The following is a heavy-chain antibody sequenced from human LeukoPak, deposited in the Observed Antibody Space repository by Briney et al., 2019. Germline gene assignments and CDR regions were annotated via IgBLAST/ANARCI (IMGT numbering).Heavy chain of an antibody. CDR1: GGSIRSGGYY. J-gene: IGHJ4*02. CDR3: ARTYHYDSIGYYFDS. D-gene: IGHD3-22*01. Sequence: PSETLSLTCTVSGGSIRSGGYYWSWIRQHPEKGLEWIGYIYYSGSTSYNPSLKSRVVISLDASDNQVSLKLRSATAADTAVYFCARTYHYDSIGYYFDSWGQGTVVTVSS. V-gene: IGHV4-31*03. CDR2: IYYSGST.